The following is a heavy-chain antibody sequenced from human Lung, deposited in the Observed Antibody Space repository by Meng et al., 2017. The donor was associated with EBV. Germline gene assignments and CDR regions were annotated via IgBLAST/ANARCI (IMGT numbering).Heavy chain of an antibody. CDR2: IYYSGST. CDR1: GGSISSSSYY. Sequence: QLHMAEAGQGLVKPSATLSLTCTVSGGSISSSSYYWGWIRQPPGKGLEWIGSIYYSGSTYYNPSLKSRVTISVDTSKNQFSLKLSSVTAADTAVYYCARPSIAVAGWDYWGQGTLVTVSS. V-gene: IGHV4-39*01. CDR3: ARPSIAVAGWDY. J-gene: IGHJ4*02. D-gene: IGHD6-19*01.